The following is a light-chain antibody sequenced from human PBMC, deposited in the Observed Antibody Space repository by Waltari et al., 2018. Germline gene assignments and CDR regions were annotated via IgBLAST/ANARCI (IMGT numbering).Light chain of an antibody. CDR1: GNAIGSYTR. J-gene: IGLJ1*01. Sequence: QSALTQPPSVAGSPGQSLPISCSGTGNAIGSYTRLSWYQQSPGTAPRLMIYEVKSRPSGVPDRFSGSKSGNTASLTISGLQAEDEADYYCSSYTTSTTQVFGTGTKVTVL. CDR3: SSYTTSTTQV. V-gene: IGLV2-18*02. CDR2: EVK.